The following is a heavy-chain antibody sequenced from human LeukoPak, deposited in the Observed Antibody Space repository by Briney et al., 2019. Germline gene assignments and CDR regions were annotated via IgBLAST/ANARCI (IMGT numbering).Heavy chain of an antibody. V-gene: IGHV1-46*01. D-gene: IGHD3-10*01. J-gene: IGHJ3*02. CDR3: ARNVGSSFDI. Sequence: GASVKVSCKASGYTFTTYYIQWARQAPGQGLEWMGFINPSGGSTSYAQKFQGRVTMTRDTSTSTVYMELSSLRSEDTAVYYCARNVGSSFDIWGQGTMVTVSS. CDR2: INPSGGST. CDR1: GYTFTTYY.